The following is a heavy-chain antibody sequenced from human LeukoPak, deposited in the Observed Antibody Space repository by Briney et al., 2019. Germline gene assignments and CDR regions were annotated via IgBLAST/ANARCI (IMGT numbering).Heavy chain of an antibody. J-gene: IGHJ3*02. V-gene: IGHV3-66*01. CDR3: ARDPKRAAAAGLDAFDI. D-gene: IGHD6-13*01. Sequence: PGGSLRLSCAASGFTVSSNYMSWVRQAPGKGLEWVSVIYSGGSTYYADSVKGKFTISRDNSKNTLYLQMNSLRAEDTAVYYCARDPKRAAAAGLDAFDIWGQGTMVTVSS. CDR1: GFTVSSNY. CDR2: IYSGGST.